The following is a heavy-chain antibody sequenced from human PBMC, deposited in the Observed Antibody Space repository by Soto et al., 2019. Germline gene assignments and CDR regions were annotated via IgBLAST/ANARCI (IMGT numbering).Heavy chain of an antibody. V-gene: IGHV3-7*01. CDR3: AAGFPPDY. Sequence: EVQLVESGGGLVQPGGSLKHSCAASGFTFSSFWMNWVRQAPGKGLEWVANIKGDGSEKYYVDSVKGRFTISRDNAKNSLYLEMNSLRAEDTAVYYCAAGFPPDYWGQGTLVTVSS. CDR2: IKGDGSEK. J-gene: IGHJ4*02. D-gene: IGHD3-10*01. CDR1: GFTFSSFW.